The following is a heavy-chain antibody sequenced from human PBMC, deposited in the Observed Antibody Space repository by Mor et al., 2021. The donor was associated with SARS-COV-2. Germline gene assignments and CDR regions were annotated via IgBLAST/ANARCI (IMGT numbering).Heavy chain of an antibody. J-gene: IGHJ4*02. D-gene: IGHD2-21*02. V-gene: IGHV4-59*01. CDR2: T. Sequence: TNYNPSLKSRVTISVDTSKNQFSLKLSSVTAADTAVYYCARASAYCGGDCYFADYWGQGTLVTVSS. CDR3: ARASAYCGGDCYFADY.